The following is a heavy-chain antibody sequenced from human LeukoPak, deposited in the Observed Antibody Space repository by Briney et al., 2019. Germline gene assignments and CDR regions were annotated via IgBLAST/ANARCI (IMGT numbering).Heavy chain of an antibody. CDR2: ISGSGGST. J-gene: IGHJ5*02. CDR1: GFTFSSYA. D-gene: IGHD4-17*01. CDR3: AKGLDYGDYKWFDP. V-gene: IGHV3-23*01. Sequence: PGGSLRLSCAASGFTFSSYAMSWVRQAPGKGLEWVSAISGSGGSTYYADSVKGRFTISRDNSKNTLYLQMSSLRAEDTAVYYCAKGLDYGDYKWFDPWGQGTLVTVSS.